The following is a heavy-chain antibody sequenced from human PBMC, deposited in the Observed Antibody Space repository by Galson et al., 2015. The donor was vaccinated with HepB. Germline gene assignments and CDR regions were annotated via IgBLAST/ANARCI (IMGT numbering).Heavy chain of an antibody. Sequence: SLRLSCAASGFTFSSYAMHWVRQAPGKGLEYVPAISSNGGSTYYADSVKGRFTISRDNSKNTLYLQMSSLRAEDTAVYYCVKDAYYDILTGYYSGGYYGMDVWGQGTTVTVSS. CDR2: ISSNGGST. V-gene: IGHV3-64D*06. CDR3: VKDAYYDILTGYYSGGYYGMDV. CDR1: GFTFSSYA. J-gene: IGHJ6*02. D-gene: IGHD3-9*01.